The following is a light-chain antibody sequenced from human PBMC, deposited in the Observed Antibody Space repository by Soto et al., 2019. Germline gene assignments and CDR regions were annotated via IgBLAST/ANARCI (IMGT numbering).Light chain of an antibody. CDR2: DDN. V-gene: IGLV1-51*01. J-gene: IGLJ2*01. Sequence: QSVLTQPASVSATPGEKVTISCSGRGSNIGRNYVSWYRQLPGTAPQLLIYDDNKRHSGVPDRLSGSRYGTSASLAIAGLQPGDEDDYYCGTWDESLGAGVFGGGTKLTVL. CDR3: GTWDESLGAGV. CDR1: GSNIGRNY.